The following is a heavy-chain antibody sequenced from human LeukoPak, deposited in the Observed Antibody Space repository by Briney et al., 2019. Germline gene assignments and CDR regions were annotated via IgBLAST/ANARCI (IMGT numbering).Heavy chain of an antibody. D-gene: IGHD3-9*01. CDR1: GFTFRSYW. CDR3: TRDLMDYDVSTGLHHYYMDV. CDR2: INGDGRNI. J-gene: IGHJ6*02. V-gene: IGHV3-74*01. Sequence: GGSLRLSCGASGFTFRSYWMHWVRQDPRKGLVWVSRINGDGRNINYADSVRGRFTISRDNAKNTLYLQMNTLRVEDTAVYYCTRDLMDYDVSTGLHHYYMDVWGQGTTVTVSS.